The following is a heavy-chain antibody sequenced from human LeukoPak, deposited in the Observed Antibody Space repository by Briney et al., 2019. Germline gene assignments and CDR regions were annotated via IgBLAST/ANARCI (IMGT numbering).Heavy chain of an antibody. J-gene: IGHJ4*02. CDR2: IWYDGSNK. D-gene: IGHD1-26*01. CDR3: AKDVGSGGGPFDY. Sequence: GGSLRLSCAASGFTFSSYGMHWVRQAPGKGLEWVAVIWYDGSNKYYADSVKGRFTISRDNSKNTLYLRMNSLRAEDTAVYYCAKDVGSGGGPFDYWGQGTLVTVSS. V-gene: IGHV3-33*06. CDR1: GFTFSSYG.